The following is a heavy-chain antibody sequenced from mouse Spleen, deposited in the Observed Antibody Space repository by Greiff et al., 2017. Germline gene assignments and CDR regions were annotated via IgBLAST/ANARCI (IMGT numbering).Heavy chain of an antibody. CDR2: ISYDGSN. V-gene: IGHV3-6*01. J-gene: IGHJ2*01. Sequence: ESGPGLVKPSQSLSLTCSVTGYSITSGYYWNWIRQFPGNKLEWMGYISYDGSNNYNPSLKNRISITRDTSKNQFFLKLNSVTTEDTATYYCARDPIGSWGQGTTLTVSS. CDR3: ARDPIGS. CDR1: GYSITSGYY. D-gene: IGHD3-1*01.